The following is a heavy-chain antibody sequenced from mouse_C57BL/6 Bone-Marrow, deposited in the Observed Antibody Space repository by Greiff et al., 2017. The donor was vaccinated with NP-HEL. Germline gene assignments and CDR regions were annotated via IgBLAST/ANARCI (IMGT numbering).Heavy chain of an antibody. D-gene: IGHD2-2*01. J-gene: IGHJ4*01. Sequence: QVQLQQPGAELVKPGASVKMSCKASGYTFTSYWITWVKQRPGQGLEWIGDIYPGSGSTNYNEKFKSKATLTVDTSSSTAYMQLSSLTSEDSAVYYCARKEGYHFALDYWGQGTTVTVSS. CDR1: GYTFTSYW. CDR2: IYPGSGST. CDR3: ARKEGYHFALDY. V-gene: IGHV1-55*01.